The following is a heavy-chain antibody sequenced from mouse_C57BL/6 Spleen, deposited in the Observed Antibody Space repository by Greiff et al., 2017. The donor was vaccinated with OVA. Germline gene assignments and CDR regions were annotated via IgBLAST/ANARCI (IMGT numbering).Heavy chain of an antibody. CDR3: ARPPYYGSSLWYFDV. J-gene: IGHJ1*03. D-gene: IGHD1-1*01. CDR1: GFTFSSYA. Sequence: EVQRVESGGGLVKPGGSLKLSCAASGFTFSSYAMSWVRQTPEKRLEWVATISDGGSYTYYPDNVKGRFTISRDNAKNNLYLQMSHLKSEDTAMYYCARPPYYGSSLWYFDVWGTGTTVTVSS. CDR2: ISDGGSYT. V-gene: IGHV5-4*01.